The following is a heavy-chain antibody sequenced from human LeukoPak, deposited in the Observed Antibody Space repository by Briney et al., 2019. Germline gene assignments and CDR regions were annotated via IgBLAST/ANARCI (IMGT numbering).Heavy chain of an antibody. CDR1: GYTFTSYG. CDR2: ISAYNGNT. J-gene: IGHJ4*02. D-gene: IGHD6-13*01. Sequence: ASVKVSXKASGYTFTSYGISWVRQAPGQGLEWMRWISAYNGNTNYAQKPQGRVTMTTDTSTSTAYMELRSLRSDDTAVYYCARAGPLAAAGTEDYWGQGTLVTVSS. CDR3: ARAGPLAAAGTEDY. V-gene: IGHV1-18*01.